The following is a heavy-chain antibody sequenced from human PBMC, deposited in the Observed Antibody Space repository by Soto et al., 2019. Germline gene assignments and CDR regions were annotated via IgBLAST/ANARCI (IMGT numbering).Heavy chain of an antibody. CDR1: GFIFSDYY. CDR3: ARDRGYYDSSGYFDY. J-gene: IGHJ4*02. V-gene: IGHV3-11*01. D-gene: IGHD3-22*01. Sequence: KPGGSLRLSCAASGFIFSDYYMSWIRQAPGKGLEWISYISSSDNIIYYADSVKGRFTISRDNAKNSLYLQMNSLRAEDTAAYYCARDRGYYDSSGYFDYWGQGTLVTVSS. CDR2: ISSSDNII.